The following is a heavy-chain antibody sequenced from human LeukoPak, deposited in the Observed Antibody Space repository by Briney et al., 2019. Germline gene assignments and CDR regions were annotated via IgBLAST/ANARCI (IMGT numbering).Heavy chain of an antibody. CDR2: IDSSGRAL. CDR3: TRDPDTSSKVDF. V-gene: IGHV3-11*01. D-gene: IGHD5-18*01. J-gene: IGHJ4*02. CDR1: GFTFSAHC. Sequence: PGGSLRLSCAASGFTFSAHCMSWIRLAPGKGLEWVSYIDSSGRALYYADSVKGRFTISRDNAKNSLFLQMDSLRAEDTAVYFCTRDPDTSSKVDFWGQGTLVTVSS.